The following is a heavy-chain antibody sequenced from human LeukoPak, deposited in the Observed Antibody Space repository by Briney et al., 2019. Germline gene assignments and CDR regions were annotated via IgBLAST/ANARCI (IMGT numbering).Heavy chain of an antibody. CDR3: AKTGSGWYFDY. CDR2: ISYDGSNK. CDR1: GFTFSSYV. D-gene: IGHD6-19*01. J-gene: IGHJ4*02. Sequence: PGRSLLLPCAASGFTFSSYVMHWVRQAPAKGLAGGAVISYDGSNKYYADSVKGRFTISRDNSKNTLYLQMNSLRPEDTSVYYCAKTGSGWYFDYWGQGTLVTVSS. V-gene: IGHV3-30*18.